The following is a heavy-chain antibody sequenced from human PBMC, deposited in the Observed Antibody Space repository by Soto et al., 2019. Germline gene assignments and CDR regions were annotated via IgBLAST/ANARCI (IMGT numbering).Heavy chain of an antibody. J-gene: IGHJ4*02. CDR3: ARSLGIAAACYPPLFFDN. Sequence: SETLSVTCTASGGSIRSYYWSWFRQPPGKGLEWIGYIYYSGSTNYNPSLKSRVTISVETSNNQCSLKLSSVTAADTAVYYCARSLGIAAACYPPLFFDNWGQGTLVTVSS. V-gene: IGHV4-59*01. CDR1: GGSIRSYY. D-gene: IGHD6-13*01. CDR2: IYYSGST.